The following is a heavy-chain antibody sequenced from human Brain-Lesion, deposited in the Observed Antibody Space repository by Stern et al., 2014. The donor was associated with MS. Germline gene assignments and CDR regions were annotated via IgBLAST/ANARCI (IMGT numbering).Heavy chain of an antibody. CDR2: INPNSGGT. CDR3: ARGGRYYADY. V-gene: IGHV1-2*04. J-gene: IGHJ4*02. D-gene: IGHD2-2*01. CDR1: GNSFTHFY. Sequence: QVQLVESGAEVKKPGASVRVSCEASGNSFTHFYIHWVRQAPGQGLAWMGWINPNSGGTKVAQKFQGWVTITRDTSMTTAYMEVTSLTSDDTAVYYCARGGRYYADYWGQGTLVTVSS.